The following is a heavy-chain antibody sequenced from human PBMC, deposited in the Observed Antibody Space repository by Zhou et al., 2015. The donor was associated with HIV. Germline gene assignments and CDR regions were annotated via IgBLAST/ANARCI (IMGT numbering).Heavy chain of an antibody. V-gene: IGHV1-69*01. CDR3: AREWGGAATGATPFPY. D-gene: IGHD3-16*01. CDR1: GGSFP. Sequence: QVVLIQSGAEVRRPGSSVKISCKASGGSFPVTWVRQAPGQGLEWMGGINPFFGTTNYAQKFQGRVSITADESTSTTYMQLDNLRSEDTAVYFCAREWGGAATGATPFPYWGQGNPGHRLL. J-gene: IGHJ4*02. CDR2: INPFFGTT.